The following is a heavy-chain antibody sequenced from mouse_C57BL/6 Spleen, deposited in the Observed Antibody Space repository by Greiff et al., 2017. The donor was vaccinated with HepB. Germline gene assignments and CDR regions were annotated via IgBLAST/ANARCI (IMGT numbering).Heavy chain of an antibody. D-gene: IGHD2-12*01. CDR1: GYAFSSSW. CDR2: IYPGDGDT. Sequence: QVQLQQSGPELVKPGASVKISCKASGYAFSSSWMNWVKQRPGKGLEWIGRIYPGDGDTNYTGKFKGTATLTADKSSSTAYMQLSSLTSEDSAVYFCAREEMATTGFAYWGQGTLVTVSA. CDR3: AREEMATTGFAY. J-gene: IGHJ3*01. V-gene: IGHV1-82*01.